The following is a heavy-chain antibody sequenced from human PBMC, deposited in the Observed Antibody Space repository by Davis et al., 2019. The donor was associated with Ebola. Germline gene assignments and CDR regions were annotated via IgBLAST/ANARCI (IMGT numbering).Heavy chain of an antibody. CDR1: GGTLSSYA. Sequence: SSVPVSCKASGGTLSSYAIRWVRQAPAYGLEWMGGIIPIFCTANYVQKFQGRLTITADESTSTAYMELRSLRSEDPAVYYCARFGTDTAIIDYWGQGTLVTVSS. D-gene: IGHD5-18*01. CDR3: ARFGTDTAIIDY. J-gene: IGHJ4*02. V-gene: IGHV1-69*13. CDR2: IIPIFCTA.